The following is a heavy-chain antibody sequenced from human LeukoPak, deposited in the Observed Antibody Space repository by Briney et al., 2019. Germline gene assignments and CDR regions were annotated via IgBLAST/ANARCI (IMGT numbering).Heavy chain of an antibody. Sequence: SETLSLTCSVSGGSISSSSSYWGWIRQPPGKGLEWIGSIYHSGSTYYNPSLKSRVTISVDTSKNQFSLKLSSVTAADTAVYYCARESVDCSSTSCYVALYYYYYMDVWGKGTTVTVSS. CDR2: IYHSGST. D-gene: IGHD2-2*01. CDR3: ARESVDCSSTSCYVALYYYYYMDV. CDR1: GGSISSSSSY. V-gene: IGHV4-39*07. J-gene: IGHJ6*03.